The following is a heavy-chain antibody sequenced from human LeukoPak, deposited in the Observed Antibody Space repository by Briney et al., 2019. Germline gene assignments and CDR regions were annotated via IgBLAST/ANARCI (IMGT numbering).Heavy chain of an antibody. CDR2: IYPGDSDT. Sequence: GESLKISCKGSGYTFTRYWIGWVRQMPGKGLEWMAIIYPGDSDTRYSPSFQGQVTISVDKSISTAYMQWSSLKASDTAIYYCVRTSGWYSSWFDPWGQGTLVTVFS. CDR1: GYTFTRYW. V-gene: IGHV5-51*01. J-gene: IGHJ5*02. D-gene: IGHD6-19*01. CDR3: VRTSGWYSSWFDP.